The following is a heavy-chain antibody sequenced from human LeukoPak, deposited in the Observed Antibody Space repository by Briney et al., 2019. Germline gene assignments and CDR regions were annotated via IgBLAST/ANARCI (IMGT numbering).Heavy chain of an antibody. Sequence: PSETLSLTCTASVASLAGYYWSWIRQPAGKGLEWIGRIYISDNARYNPSLKSRVTMSIDTSKKQFSLILRSVTAADTAVHYCARDRDIAADGMEGGDAFDIWGPGTLVTVSP. J-gene: IGHJ3*02. CDR1: VASLAGYY. CDR2: IYISDNA. D-gene: IGHD6-13*01. V-gene: IGHV4-4*07. CDR3: ARDRDIAADGMEGGDAFDI.